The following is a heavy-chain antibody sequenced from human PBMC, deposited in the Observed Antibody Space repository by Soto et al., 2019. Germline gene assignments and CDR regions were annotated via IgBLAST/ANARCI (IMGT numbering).Heavy chain of an antibody. D-gene: IGHD1-1*01. CDR3: ARYGTRTGYPFDY. V-gene: IGHV3-33*01. J-gene: IGHJ4*02. CDR1: GFTFNSYA. Sequence: QLVESGGGVVQPGRSPRLSCTASGFTFNSYAMHWVRQAPGKGREWGAVILDDGSNKYYADSVKDRFTISRDNSKNTLFLQMNSLRAEDTAVYYCARYGTRTGYPFDYWGQGTLVTVSS. CDR2: ILDDGSNK.